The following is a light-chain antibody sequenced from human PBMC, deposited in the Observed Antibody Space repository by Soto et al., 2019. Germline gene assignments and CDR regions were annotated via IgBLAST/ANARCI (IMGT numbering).Light chain of an antibody. Sequence: QSVLTQPPSASGTPGQRVTISCSGSSSNIGSNYVYWYQQLPGTAPKLLIYRNTQRPSGVPDRFSGSKSGTSASLAISGLRADDEADYYCAAWADSLSGWVFGGGTKLTVL. CDR2: RNT. CDR1: SSNIGSNY. V-gene: IGLV1-47*01. J-gene: IGLJ3*02. CDR3: AAWADSLSGWV.